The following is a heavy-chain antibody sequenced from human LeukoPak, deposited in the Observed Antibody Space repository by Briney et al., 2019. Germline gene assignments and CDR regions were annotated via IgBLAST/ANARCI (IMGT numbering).Heavy chain of an antibody. Sequence: PGGSLRLSCAASGFTFNSYGMSWVRQAPGKGLEWVSTISNSGGTTYYADSVKGRFTISRDNSKSTLYLQMNSLRDEDTAVYYCATGPNPSVDYWGQGTLVTVSS. CDR3: ATGPNPSVDY. CDR1: GFTFNSYG. V-gene: IGHV3-23*01. D-gene: IGHD2-8*01. CDR2: ISNSGGTT. J-gene: IGHJ4*02.